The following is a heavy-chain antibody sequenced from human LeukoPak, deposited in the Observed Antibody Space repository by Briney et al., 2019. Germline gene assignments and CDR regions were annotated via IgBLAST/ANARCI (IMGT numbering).Heavy chain of an antibody. CDR1: GFTFSSCA. CDR3: VKERPGKAYADY. V-gene: IGHV3-23*01. D-gene: IGHD1-26*01. J-gene: IGHJ4*02. CDR2: ISGSGDKT. Sequence: AGGSLGLSCAASGFTFSSCAMSWVGQAPGKGLEWVSAISGSGDKTYYADSVKGRFTISRDNSRFTVHLQMNSLRGEDTAVYYCVKERPGKAYADYWGQGTLVTVSS.